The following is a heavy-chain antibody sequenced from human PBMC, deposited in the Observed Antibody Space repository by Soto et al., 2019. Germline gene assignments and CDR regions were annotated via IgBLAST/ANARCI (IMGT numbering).Heavy chain of an antibody. CDR3: ARGTTTLQREDRLDY. J-gene: IGHJ4*02. Sequence: EVQVVESGGGLVKPGGSLRLSCAASGFTFSDYSMNWVRQGPGKGLEWVSSISTTSTHIYYADSLKGRFTISRDNVMHSLYRQMNSLRAEDTAVYYCARGTTTLQREDRLDYWGQGTLVTVSS. V-gene: IGHV3-21*01. CDR2: ISTTSTHI. D-gene: IGHD2-2*01. CDR1: GFTFSDYS.